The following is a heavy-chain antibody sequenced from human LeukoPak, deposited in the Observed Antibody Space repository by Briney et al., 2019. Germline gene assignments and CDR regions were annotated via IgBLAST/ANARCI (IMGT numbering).Heavy chain of an antibody. V-gene: IGHV3-23*01. Sequence: PGRSLRLSCTACGFTFGDYAMSWVRQAPGKGLEWVSAISGSGGSTYYADSVKGRFTISRDNSKNTLYLQMNSLRAEDTALYYCAKSVTVTTHFDYWGQGTLVTVSS. CDR1: GFTFGDYA. CDR3: AKSVTVTTHFDY. D-gene: IGHD4-17*01. J-gene: IGHJ4*02. CDR2: ISGSGGST.